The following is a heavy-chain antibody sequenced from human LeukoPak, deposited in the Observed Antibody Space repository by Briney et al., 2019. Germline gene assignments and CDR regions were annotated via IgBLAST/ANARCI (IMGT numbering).Heavy chain of an antibody. CDR1: GFTFSSYV. Sequence: GGSLRLSCAASGFTFSSYVMHWVRQAPGKGLVWVSRINSDGSSTNYADSVKGRFTISRDNAKNTLYLQMNSLRAEDTAVYYCARNEYSSTWYGIDYWGQGTLVTVSS. CDR3: ARNEYSSTWYGIDY. D-gene: IGHD6-13*01. V-gene: IGHV3-74*01. CDR2: INSDGSST. J-gene: IGHJ4*02.